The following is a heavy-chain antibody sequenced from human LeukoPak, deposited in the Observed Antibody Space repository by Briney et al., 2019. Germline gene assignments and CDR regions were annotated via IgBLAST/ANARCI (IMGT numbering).Heavy chain of an antibody. V-gene: IGHV3-23*01. CDR2: ISGSGGST. CDR1: GFTFSSYA. D-gene: IGHD3-10*01. Sequence: GGSLRLSCVASGFTFSSYAMSWVRRAPGKGLEWVAGISGSGGSTYDADSVKGRFTISRDNSKNTLYLQMNSLKAEDTAVYYCAQAPGYGSGSYYRGDYWGQGTLVTVSS. J-gene: IGHJ4*02. CDR3: AQAPGYGSGSYYRGDY.